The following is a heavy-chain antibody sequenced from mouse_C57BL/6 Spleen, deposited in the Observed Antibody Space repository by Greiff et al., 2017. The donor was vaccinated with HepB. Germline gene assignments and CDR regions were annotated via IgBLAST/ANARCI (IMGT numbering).Heavy chain of an antibody. J-gene: IGHJ2*01. Sequence: VQLQQSGAELVEAGASVKMSCKASGYTFTSYWMHWVKQRLGQGLEWFAETNPTNGRTYYNEKFKSKATLTVDKSSSTAYMLLSGPTFEDSAVYYCARIKKIVATDFDYWGQGTTLTVSS. CDR2: TNPTNGRT. CDR1: GYTFTSYW. V-gene: IGHV1S81*02. CDR3: ARIKKIVATDFDY. D-gene: IGHD1-1*01.